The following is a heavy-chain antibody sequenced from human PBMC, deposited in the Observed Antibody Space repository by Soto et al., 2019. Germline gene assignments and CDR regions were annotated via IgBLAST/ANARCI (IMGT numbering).Heavy chain of an antibody. V-gene: IGHV3-48*02. CDR2: INNASTTT. Sequence: DVQLVESGGGLVQPGGSLRLSCAASGFPFSSYAMHWVRQAPGKGLEWISYINNASTTTFHADSVKGRFTVSRDNAKNALYLQMSSLRHEDTGVYYCARDLSQWCQGMLVTVSS. J-gene: IGHJ4*02. CDR3: ARDLSQ. CDR1: GFPFSSYA.